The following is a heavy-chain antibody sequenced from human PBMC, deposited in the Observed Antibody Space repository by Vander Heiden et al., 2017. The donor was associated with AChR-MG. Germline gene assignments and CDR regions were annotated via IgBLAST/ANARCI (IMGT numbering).Heavy chain of an antibody. D-gene: IGHD5-12*01. J-gene: IGHJ6*02. CDR1: GYTFTSYD. CDR2: MNPNSGNT. Sequence: QVPLVQSGAEVKKPGASVKVSCKASGYTFTSYDINWVRQATGQGLEWMGWMNPNSGNTGYAQKFQGRGTMTRNTSISTAYMELRSLRSEDTAVYYCARGGMATIGGGYYYYGMDVWGQVTTITLPS. CDR3: ARGGMATIGGGYYYYGMDV. V-gene: IGHV1-8*01.